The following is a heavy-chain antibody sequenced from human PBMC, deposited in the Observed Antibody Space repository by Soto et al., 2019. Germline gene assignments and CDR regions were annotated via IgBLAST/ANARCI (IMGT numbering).Heavy chain of an antibody. J-gene: IGHJ4*02. V-gene: IGHV3-48*01. CDR1: GFNFPTYA. CDR2: IHMTHNVI. CDR3: ARDLHRYCSGGSCYYFDY. D-gene: IGHD2-15*01. Sequence: GSLRLSCAASGFNFPTYAMNWVRQAPGKGLEWPSFIHMTHNVIFYADSVRGRFTISRDNAKDSLYLQMNSLRVEDTAVYYCARDLHRYCSGGSCYYFDYWGQGTLVTVSS.